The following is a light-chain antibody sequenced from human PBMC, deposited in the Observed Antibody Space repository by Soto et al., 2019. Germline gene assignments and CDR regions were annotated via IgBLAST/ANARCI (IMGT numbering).Light chain of an antibody. J-gene: IGKJ5*01. CDR1: QGIRNF. V-gene: IGKV1-17*03. Sequence: IQMAQSPSAISAYVAGRVTITSRASQGIRNFLVWFQDKPGKVPKRLIYDGSSLQSGGPSRLSGSGSATEFTLTISRRQPADFENYYCLQHNCDPHTFGQGTRLEIK. CDR2: DGS. CDR3: LQHNCDPHT.